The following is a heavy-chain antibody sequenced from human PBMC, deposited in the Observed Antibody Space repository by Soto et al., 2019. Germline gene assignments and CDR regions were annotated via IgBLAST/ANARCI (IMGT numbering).Heavy chain of an antibody. CDR1: DGSISNSRYY. V-gene: IGHV4-39*01. CDR3: ARHRFWAGSFTGNFDY. CDR2: IYYSGST. D-gene: IGHD6-19*01. Sequence: PLETLSLPCAVSDGSISNSRYYWGRNRQPPAKGLEWIGSIYYSGSTYYNPSLKSRVTISVDTSKNQFSLKLSSVTAADTAVYYCARHRFWAGSFTGNFDYLGQGTLVTVFS. J-gene: IGHJ4*02.